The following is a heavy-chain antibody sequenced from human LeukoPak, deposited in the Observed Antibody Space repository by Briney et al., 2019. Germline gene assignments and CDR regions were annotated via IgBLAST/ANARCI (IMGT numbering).Heavy chain of an antibody. CDR2: IRSKAYGGTT. CDR3: TRGYGGKRKEDY. Sequence: GGSLRLSCAASGFTFSSYSMNWVRQAPGKGLEWVGFIRSKAYGGTTEYAASVKGRFTISRDDSKSIAYLQMNSLKTEDTAVYYCTRGYGGKRKEDYWGQGTLVTVSS. V-gene: IGHV3-49*04. CDR1: GFTFSSYS. J-gene: IGHJ4*02. D-gene: IGHD4-23*01.